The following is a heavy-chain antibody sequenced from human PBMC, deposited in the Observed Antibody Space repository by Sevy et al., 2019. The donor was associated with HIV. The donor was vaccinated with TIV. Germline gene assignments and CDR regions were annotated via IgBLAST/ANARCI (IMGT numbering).Heavy chain of an antibody. V-gene: IGHV5-51*01. D-gene: IGHD3-22*01. J-gene: IGHJ4*02. CDR2: IYPGDSDI. Sequence: GESLKISCKGSGYRFTSYWIAWVRQMPGKGLEWMGIIYPGDSDIRYSPSLQGQVTISVDKSISTVYLQWSSLEASDTTMYFCAIRVYDSSGYPQYYFDYWGQGTLVTVSS. CDR3: AIRVYDSSGYPQYYFDY. CDR1: GYRFTSYW.